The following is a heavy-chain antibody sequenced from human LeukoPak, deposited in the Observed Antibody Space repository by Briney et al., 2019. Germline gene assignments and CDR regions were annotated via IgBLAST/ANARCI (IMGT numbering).Heavy chain of an antibody. J-gene: IGHJ6*03. Sequence: SETLSLTCTVSGYSISSGYYWGWIRQPPGKGLEWIGSIYHSGSTYYNPSLKSRVTLSVDTSKNQFSLKLSSVTAADTAVYYCASAVATNPSYYYYYYMDVWGKGTTVTVSS. CDR2: IYHSGST. CDR3: ASAVATNPSYYYYYYMDV. CDR1: GYSISSGYY. V-gene: IGHV4-38-2*02. D-gene: IGHD6-19*01.